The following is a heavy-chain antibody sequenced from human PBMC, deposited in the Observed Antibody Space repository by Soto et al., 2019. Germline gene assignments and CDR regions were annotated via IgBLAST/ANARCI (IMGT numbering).Heavy chain of an antibody. V-gene: IGHV4-30-4*01. CDR3: ARLRKVVRGVNWFDP. D-gene: IGHD3-10*01. CDR1: GGSISSGDYY. J-gene: IGHJ5*02. CDR2: IYYSGST. Sequence: SETLSLTCTVSGGSISSGDYYWSWIRQPPGRGLEWIGYIYYSGSTYYNPSLKSRVTISVDTSKNQFSLRLSSVTAADTAVYYCARLRKVVRGVNWFDPWGQGTLVTVSS.